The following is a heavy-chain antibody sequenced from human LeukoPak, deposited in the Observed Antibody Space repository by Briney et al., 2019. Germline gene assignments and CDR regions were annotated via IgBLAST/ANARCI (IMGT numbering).Heavy chain of an antibody. CDR3: ARDLLGYCSSTSCGRRAFDI. CDR1: GYTFTSYG. J-gene: IGHJ3*02. V-gene: IGHV1-18*01. CDR2: ISAYNGNT. Sequence: GASVNVSCKASGYTFTSYGISWVRQAPGQGLEWMGWISAYNGNTNYAQKLQGRVTMTTDTSTSTAYMELRSLRSDDTAVYYCARDLLGYCSSTSCGRRAFDIWGQGTMVTVSS. D-gene: IGHD2-2*01.